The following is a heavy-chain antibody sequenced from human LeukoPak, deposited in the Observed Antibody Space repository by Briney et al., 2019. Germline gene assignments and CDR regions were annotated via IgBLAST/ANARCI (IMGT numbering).Heavy chain of an antibody. D-gene: IGHD6-6*01. V-gene: IGHV1-2*02. CDR3: ATYNRANSPSAPFDY. J-gene: IGHJ4*02. CDR2: INPKSGGT. CDR1: VYSFTDYY. Sequence: GASVKVSCKASVYSFTDYYMHWVRQAPGQGLEWMGFINPKSGGTNYAQKFQGRVTMTRDTSTSTAFMELSSLSSDDTALYYCATYNRANSPSAPFDYWGQGALVTVSS.